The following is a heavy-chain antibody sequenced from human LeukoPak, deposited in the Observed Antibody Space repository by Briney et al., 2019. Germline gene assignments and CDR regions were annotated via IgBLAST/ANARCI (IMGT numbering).Heavy chain of an antibody. J-gene: IGHJ4*01. Sequence: SETLSPTCAVYGESFSGYYWSWVRQPPGKGLEWIGEIHYRGTTNYNPSLKSRVTVSADTSRNQFSLNLTSVTAADTAVYYCATLIVGTTYFDHWGHGSLVTVSS. CDR2: IHYRGTT. V-gene: IGHV4-34*01. CDR3: ATLIVGTTYFDH. CDR1: GESFSGYY. D-gene: IGHD1-26*01.